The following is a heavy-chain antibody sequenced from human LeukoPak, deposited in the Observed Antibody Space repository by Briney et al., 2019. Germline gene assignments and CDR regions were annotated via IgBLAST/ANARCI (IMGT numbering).Heavy chain of an antibody. Sequence: SETLSLTCTVSGGSISSYYWSWIRQHPGKGLEWIGYIYYSGTTYYNPSLKKRVTISVDTSKNQFSLRLSSVTAADTAVYYCARDYDNTKYNWFDPWGQGTLVTVSS. CDR2: IYYSGTT. CDR1: GGSISSYY. CDR3: ARDYDNTKYNWFDP. J-gene: IGHJ5*02. D-gene: IGHD3-22*01. V-gene: IGHV4-59*06.